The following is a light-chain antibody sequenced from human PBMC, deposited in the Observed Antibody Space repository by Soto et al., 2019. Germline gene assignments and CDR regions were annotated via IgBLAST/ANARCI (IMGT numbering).Light chain of an antibody. Sequence: IVSTQSPGTLSLSPGERATLSCRASQSVSNNYLAWYQQKPGQAPRLLIYGASNRATGIPDRFSGSGSGTDFTLTISRLEPEDFAVYYCQQYNNWPWTFGQGTKVDIK. J-gene: IGKJ1*01. CDR2: GAS. V-gene: IGKV3-20*01. CDR1: QSVSNNY. CDR3: QQYNNWPWT.